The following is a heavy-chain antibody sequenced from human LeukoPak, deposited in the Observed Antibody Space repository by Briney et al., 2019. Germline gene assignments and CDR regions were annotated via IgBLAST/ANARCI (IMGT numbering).Heavy chain of an antibody. J-gene: IGHJ4*02. CDR3: ATLGPTEYFVY. CDR1: GFTVSSNH. Sequence: GGSLRLSCAASGFTVSSNHMSWVRQAPGKGLEWVSVVYSGGTTYYADSVKGRFTISRDNSKSTLYLQMNSLRAEDTAVYYCATLGPTEYFVYWGQGTLVTVSS. V-gene: IGHV3-53*01. D-gene: IGHD4-11*01. CDR2: VYSGGTT.